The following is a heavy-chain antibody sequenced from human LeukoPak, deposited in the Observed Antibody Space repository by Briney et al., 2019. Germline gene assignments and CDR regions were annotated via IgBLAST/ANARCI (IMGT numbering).Heavy chain of an antibody. CDR1: GFTFSSYS. Sequence: GGSLRLSCAASGFTFSSYSMNWVRQAPGKGLVWLARVDHGGSGTNYADSVKGRFTISRDNAKSTVYLQMNSLRVEDTAVYYCITDLGWGQGTLVTVSS. CDR3: ITDLG. J-gene: IGHJ4*02. V-gene: IGHV3-74*01. CDR2: VDHGGSGT. D-gene: IGHD1-14*01.